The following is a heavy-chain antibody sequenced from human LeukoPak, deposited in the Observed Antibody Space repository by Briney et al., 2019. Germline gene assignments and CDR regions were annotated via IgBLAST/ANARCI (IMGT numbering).Heavy chain of an antibody. J-gene: IGHJ5*02. CDR2: IYYSGSI. D-gene: IGHD1-26*01. V-gene: IGHV4-28*05. Sequence: SETLSLTCAVSGYSISSSNWWGWIRQPPGKGLEWIGYIYYSGSIYYNPSLKSRVTMSVDTSKNQFSLKLSSVTAVDTAVYYCARSAGFIVGGSFDPWGQGTLVTVSS. CDR3: ARSAGFIVGGSFDP. CDR1: GYSISSSNW.